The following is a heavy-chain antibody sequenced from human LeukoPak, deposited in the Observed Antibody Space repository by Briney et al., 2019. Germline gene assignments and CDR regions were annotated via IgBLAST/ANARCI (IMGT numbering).Heavy chain of an antibody. J-gene: IGHJ4*02. CDR2: IYYSGST. CDR3: ARGRYYDSSGYYGFDY. V-gene: IGHV4-31*03. D-gene: IGHD3-22*01. Sequence: PSQTLSLTCTVSGGSISSGGYYWSWIRQHPGKGLEWIGYIYYSGSTYYNPSLKSRVTISVDTSKNQFSLKLSSVTAADTAVYYCARGRYYDSSGYYGFDYWGQGTLVTVSS. CDR1: GGSISSGGYY.